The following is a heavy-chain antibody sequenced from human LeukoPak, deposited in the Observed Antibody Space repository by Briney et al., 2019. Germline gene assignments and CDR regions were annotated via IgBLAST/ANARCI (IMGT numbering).Heavy chain of an antibody. CDR2: INPSGGST. J-gene: IGHJ6*03. V-gene: IGHV1-46*01. CDR3: ARDGSSWFDYYYMDV. Sequence: ASVKVSCKASGYTFTSYYMHWVRQAPGQGLEWMGIINPSGGSTSYAQKSQGRVTMTRDMSTSTVYMELSSLRSEDTAVYYCARDGSSWFDYYYMDVWGKGTTVTVSS. CDR1: GYTFTSYY. D-gene: IGHD6-13*01.